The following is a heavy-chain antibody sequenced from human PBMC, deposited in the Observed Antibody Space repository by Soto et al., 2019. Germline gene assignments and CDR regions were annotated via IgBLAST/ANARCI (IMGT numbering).Heavy chain of an antibody. D-gene: IGHD3-9*01. CDR2: IKQDGSEE. CDR3: ATSSDTGYIFDF. V-gene: IGHV3-7*01. CDR1: GFTFTTYW. Sequence: GSLRLSCAASGFTFTTYWMSWVRQSPGKGLEWVASIKQDGSEEFYVDSVRGRFAISRDNAKNSLYLQMNSLRAEDTAVYHCATSSDTGYIFDFWGQGTLVTVSS. J-gene: IGHJ4*02.